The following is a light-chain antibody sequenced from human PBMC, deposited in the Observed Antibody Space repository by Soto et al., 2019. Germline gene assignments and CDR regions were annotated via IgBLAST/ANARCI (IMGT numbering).Light chain of an antibody. Sequence: IVLTESPGTLSLSPGERATISCSASQSVSSYLAWYQQKPGQAPRLLIYDASNRATGIPARFSGSGSGTDFTLTISSLEPEDFAVYYCQQRSNWPITFGQGTRLEIK. V-gene: IGKV3-11*01. J-gene: IGKJ5*01. CDR2: DAS. CDR3: QQRSNWPIT. CDR1: QSVSSY.